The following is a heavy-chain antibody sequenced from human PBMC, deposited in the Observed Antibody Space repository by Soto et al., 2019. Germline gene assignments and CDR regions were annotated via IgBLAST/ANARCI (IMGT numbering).Heavy chain of an antibody. D-gene: IGHD1-26*01. Sequence: QVQLVESGGGVVQPGMSLRLSCAASGFTFNHYGIHWFRQSPGKGLEWVAVIWHDGSKAFYVDSVKGRFTISRDSSKNTVYLQMNSLRAEDTAMYHCEKDVDTTSHLNRFDPWGQGTLVTVSS. CDR3: EKDVDTTSHLNRFDP. CDR1: GFTFNHYG. CDR2: IWHDGSKA. J-gene: IGHJ5*02. V-gene: IGHV3-33*06.